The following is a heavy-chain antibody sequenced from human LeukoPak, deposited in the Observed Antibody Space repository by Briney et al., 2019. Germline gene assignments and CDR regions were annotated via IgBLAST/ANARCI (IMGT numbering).Heavy chain of an antibody. V-gene: IGHV1-69*13. CDR3: ARSRYFDWLSPYYYYGMDV. CDR1: GGTFSSYA. CDR2: IIPIFGTA. Sequence: SVKVSRKASGGTFSSYAISWVRQAPGQGVEWMGGIIPIFGTANYAQKFQGRVTITADESTSTAYMELSSLRSEDTAVYYCARSRYFDWLSPYYYYGMDVWGKGTTVTVSS. D-gene: IGHD3-9*01. J-gene: IGHJ6*04.